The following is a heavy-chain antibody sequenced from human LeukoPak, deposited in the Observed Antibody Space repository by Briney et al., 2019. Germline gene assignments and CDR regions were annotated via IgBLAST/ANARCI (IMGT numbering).Heavy chain of an antibody. V-gene: IGHV3-74*01. CDR2: IKSDGGA. CDR1: GFTFSTYW. J-gene: IGHJ1*01. D-gene: IGHD3-22*01. Sequence: GGSLRLSCAASGFTFSTYWMHWVRQAPGKGLVWVSRIKSDGGANYADSVKGRFTISRDNAKKTVSLQMNSLRPEDTGVYYCARAPSEIGGYYPEYFRHWGQGTLVTVSS. CDR3: ARAPSEIGGYYPEYFRH.